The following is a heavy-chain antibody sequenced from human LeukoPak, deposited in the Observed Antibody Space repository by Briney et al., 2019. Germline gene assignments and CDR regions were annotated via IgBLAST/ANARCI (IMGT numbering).Heavy chain of an antibody. Sequence: GGSLRLSCAASGFTFNSYAMSWVRQAPGKGLEWVSTISGSGGSTYYADSVKGRFTISRDNSRNTLYLQMNSLRAEDTAVYYCAKRPGAGSRAFDIWGQGTMVTVSS. D-gene: IGHD6-19*01. CDR2: ISGSGGST. J-gene: IGHJ3*02. CDR1: GFTFNSYA. CDR3: AKRPGAGSRAFDI. V-gene: IGHV3-23*01.